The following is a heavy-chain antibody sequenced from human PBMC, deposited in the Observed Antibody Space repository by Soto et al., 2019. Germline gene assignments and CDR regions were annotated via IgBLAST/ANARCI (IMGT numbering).Heavy chain of an antibody. J-gene: IGHJ4*02. Sequence: GGSLRLSCAASGFTFSNSWMHWVRQAPGKWLVWVSRINSDGSSTSYADTVKGRITISRDNAKNTLFLQMNSLRAEDTAVYYCASGLVEYSSSWYDYWGQGT. CDR2: INSDGSST. D-gene: IGHD6-13*01. V-gene: IGHV3-74*01. CDR3: ASGLVEYSSSWYDY. CDR1: GFTFSNSW.